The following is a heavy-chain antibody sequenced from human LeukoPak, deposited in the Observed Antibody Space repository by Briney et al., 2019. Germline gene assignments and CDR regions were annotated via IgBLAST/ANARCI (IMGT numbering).Heavy chain of an antibody. V-gene: IGHV4-39*01. CDR1: GGSISSSSYY. CDR2: IYYSGST. Sequence: SETLSLTCTVSGGSISSSSYYWGWIRQPPGKGLEWIGSIYYSGSTYYNPSLKSRVTISVDTSKNQFSLKLSSVTAADTAVYYCASALLRLLDYWGQGTLVTVSS. D-gene: IGHD4-17*01. CDR3: ASALLRLLDY. J-gene: IGHJ4*02.